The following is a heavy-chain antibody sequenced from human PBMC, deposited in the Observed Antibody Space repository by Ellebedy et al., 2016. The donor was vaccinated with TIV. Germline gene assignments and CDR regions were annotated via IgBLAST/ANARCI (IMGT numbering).Heavy chain of an antibody. D-gene: IGHD3-9*01. V-gene: IGHV6-1*01. Sequence: SQTLSLTCAISGDSVSSNSAAWNWIRQSPSRGLEWLGRTYYRSKWYNDYAVSVKSRITINPDTSKNQFSLQLNSVTPEDTAVYYCARAGPDYDILTGYHAFDYWGQGTLVTVSS. J-gene: IGHJ4*02. CDR2: TYYRSKWYN. CDR3: ARAGPDYDILTGYHAFDY. CDR1: GDSVSSNSAA.